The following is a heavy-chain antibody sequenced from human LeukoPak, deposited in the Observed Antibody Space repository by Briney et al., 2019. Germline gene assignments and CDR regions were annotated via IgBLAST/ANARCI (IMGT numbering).Heavy chain of an antibody. CDR3: ARAFWHCSSTSCYYFDY. Sequence: GASVKVSCKASGYTFTSYGISWVRQAPGQGLEWMGWISAYNGNTNYAQKLQGRVTMTTDTSTSTAYMELRSLRSDDTAVYYCARAFWHCSSTSCYYFDYWGQGTLVTVSS. D-gene: IGHD2-2*01. V-gene: IGHV1-18*01. J-gene: IGHJ4*02. CDR1: GYTFTSYG. CDR2: ISAYNGNT.